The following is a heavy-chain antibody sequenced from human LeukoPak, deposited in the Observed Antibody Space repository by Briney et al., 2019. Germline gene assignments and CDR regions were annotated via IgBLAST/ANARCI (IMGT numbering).Heavy chain of an antibody. CDR2: IYPGDSDT. J-gene: IGHJ5*02. D-gene: IGHD5-12*01. CDR3: ARSRGSAAQNWFET. CDR1: GYKFTTYW. V-gene: IGHV5-51*01. Sequence: DSLKISCKGTGYKFTTYWIGWVGQMPGRGLEWMGLIYPGDSDTRYSPSFKGQVTISVDNSINTAYLQLSSLKDTAMYYCARSRGSAAQNWFETWGQGTLVTVSS.